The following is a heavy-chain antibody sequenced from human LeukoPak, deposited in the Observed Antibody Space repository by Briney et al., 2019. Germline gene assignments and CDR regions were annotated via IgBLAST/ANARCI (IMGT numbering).Heavy chain of an antibody. CDR1: GFTFSNYA. CDR3: AKPSLYYYDTSGYYRYWYFDL. D-gene: IGHD3-22*01. CDR2: IRYDGSNK. J-gene: IGHJ2*01. Sequence: GGSLRLSCAPSGFTFSNYAILWVREAPGKALEWVAFIRYDGSNKYYVDSVKGRFTISRDNSKNTLYLQMNSLRAEDTAVYYCAKPSLYYYDTSGYYRYWYFDLWGRGTLVTVSS. V-gene: IGHV3-30*02.